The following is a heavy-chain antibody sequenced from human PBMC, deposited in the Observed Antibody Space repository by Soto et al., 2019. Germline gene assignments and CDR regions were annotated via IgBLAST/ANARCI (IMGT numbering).Heavy chain of an antibody. J-gene: IGHJ4*02. V-gene: IGHV3-23*01. CDR2: ISGSGGST. CDR1: GFTFSSYA. Sequence: GGSLRLSCAASGFTFSSYAMSWVRQAPGKGLEWVSAISGSGGSTYYADSVKGRFTISRDNSKNTLYLQMNSLRAEDTAVYYCAKDSRGYCSSTSCYGGFDYWGQGTLVTVSS. CDR3: AKDSRGYCSSTSCYGGFDY. D-gene: IGHD2-2*01.